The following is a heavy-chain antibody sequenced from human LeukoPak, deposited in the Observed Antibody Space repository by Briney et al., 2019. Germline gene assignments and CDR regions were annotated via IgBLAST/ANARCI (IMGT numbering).Heavy chain of an antibody. CDR3: ARDRVGATDYFDY. Sequence: GGSLRLSCAASGFTFSSYSMNWVRQAPGKGLEWVSYISSSSSTIYYADSVKGRFTISRDNSKNTLYLQMNSLRAEDTAVYYCARDRVGATDYFDYWGQGTLVTVSS. D-gene: IGHD1-26*01. CDR1: GFTFSSYS. CDR2: ISSSSSTI. J-gene: IGHJ4*02. V-gene: IGHV3-48*01.